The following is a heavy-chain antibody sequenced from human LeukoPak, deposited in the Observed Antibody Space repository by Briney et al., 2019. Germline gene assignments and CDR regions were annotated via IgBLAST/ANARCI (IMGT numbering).Heavy chain of an antibody. V-gene: IGHV3-48*03. J-gene: IGHJ6*03. CDR2: ISSSGSSI. Sequence: GGSLRLSCAASGFTFSSYEMNWVRQAPGKGPEWVSYISSSGSSIYYADSVKGRFTISRDNAKNSLYLQMNSLRAEDTAVYYCARCRATALYYYYYYMDVWGKGTTVTVSS. D-gene: IGHD5-12*01. CDR3: ARCRATALYYYYYYMDV. CDR1: GFTFSSYE.